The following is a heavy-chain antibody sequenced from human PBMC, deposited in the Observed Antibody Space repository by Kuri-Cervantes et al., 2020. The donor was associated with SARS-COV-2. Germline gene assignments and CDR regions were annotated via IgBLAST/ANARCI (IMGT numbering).Heavy chain of an antibody. V-gene: IGHV4-39*01. Sequence: SETLSLTCTVSGGSISSSSYYWGWIRQPPGKGLGWIGSIYYSGSTYYNPSLKSRVTISVDTSKNQFSLKLSSVTAADTAVYYCASYVVVPAAPLDYWGQGTLVTVSS. CDR3: ASYVVVPAAPLDY. CDR1: GGSISSSSYY. D-gene: IGHD2-2*01. CDR2: IYYSGST. J-gene: IGHJ4*02.